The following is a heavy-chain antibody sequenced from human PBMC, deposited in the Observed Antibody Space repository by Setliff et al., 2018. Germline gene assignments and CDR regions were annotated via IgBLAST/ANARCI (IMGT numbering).Heavy chain of an antibody. CDR3: ARTSRYGATYMDV. CDR2: ICRGSNT. Sequence: SDTLSLTCTVSGGSMTSYYWSCIRQPAGKGLEWSGRICSSENQIGRICRGSNTHYNPSLHSRVTMSPDTSTNQFSLVLSSVTAADTAVYYCARTSRYGATYMDVWGKGTTVTVSS. CDR1: GGSMTSYY. V-gene: IGHV4-4*07. D-gene: IGHD3-10*01. J-gene: IGHJ6*03.